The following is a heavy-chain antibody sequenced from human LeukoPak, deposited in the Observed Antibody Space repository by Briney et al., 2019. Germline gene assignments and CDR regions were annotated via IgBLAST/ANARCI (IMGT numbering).Heavy chain of an antibody. V-gene: IGHV3-21*01. CDR3: ASLGYSYGFGYYFDY. CDR1: GFTFSSYS. D-gene: IGHD5-18*01. Sequence: GGSLRLSCAASGFTFSSYSMNWVRQAPGKGLEWVSSISSSSSYIYYADSVKGRFTISRDNAKNPLYLQMNSLRAEDTAVYYCASLGYSYGFGYYFDYWGQGTLVTVSS. J-gene: IGHJ4*02. CDR2: ISSSSSYI.